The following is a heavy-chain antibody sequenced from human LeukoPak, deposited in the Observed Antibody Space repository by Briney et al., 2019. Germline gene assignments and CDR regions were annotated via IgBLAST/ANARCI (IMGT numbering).Heavy chain of an antibody. V-gene: IGHV4-38-2*02. CDR2: IYHSGNT. J-gene: IGHJ3*02. D-gene: IGHD3-22*01. Sequence: SETLSLTCTVSGYSISSDYYWGWIRQPPGKGLEWIGTIYHSGNTYYNPSLKSRVTISVETSKNQCSLKLSSVTAADTSVYYCARAQSLKTVPTYYYDSSGYQSDAFDIWGQGTMVTVSS. CDR3: ARAQSLKTVPTYYYDSSGYQSDAFDI. CDR1: GYSISSDYY.